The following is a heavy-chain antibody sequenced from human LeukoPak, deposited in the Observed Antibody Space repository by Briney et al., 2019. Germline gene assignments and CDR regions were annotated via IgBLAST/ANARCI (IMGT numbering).Heavy chain of an antibody. D-gene: IGHD6-19*01. Sequence: ASVKVSCKASGYTFTSYAMHWVRQAPGQRLEWMGWINAGNGNIKYSQKFQGRVTITRDTSASTAYMELSSLRSEDTAVYYCAREQWLGSYYFDYWGQGTLVTVSS. CDR1: GYTFTSYA. J-gene: IGHJ4*02. CDR2: INAGNGNI. V-gene: IGHV1-3*01. CDR3: AREQWLGSYYFDY.